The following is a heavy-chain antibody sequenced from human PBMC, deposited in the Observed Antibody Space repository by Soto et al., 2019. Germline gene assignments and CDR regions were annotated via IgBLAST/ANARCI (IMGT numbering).Heavy chain of an antibody. Sequence: GGSLRLSCAASGFTLSNAWMNWVRQAPGKGLEWVGNIKQDGGETYYVDSVKGRFTISRDNAKNSLYLQMNSLRAEDTAVYYFLLRDCDRRGLYSYWAQRTLVPVSS. CDR1: GFTLSNAW. J-gene: IGHJ4*02. D-gene: IGHD2-15*01. CDR2: IKQDGGET. CDR3: LLRDCDRRGLYSY. V-gene: IGHV3-7*01.